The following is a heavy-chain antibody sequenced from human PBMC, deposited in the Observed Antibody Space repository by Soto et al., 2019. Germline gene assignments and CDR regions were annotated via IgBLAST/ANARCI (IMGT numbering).Heavy chain of an antibody. CDR2: INHSGST. J-gene: IGHJ5*02. Sequence: PSGSLALSCAVDGGAFSGYYWSWIRQPPGKGLEWIGEINHSGSTNYNPSLKSRVTISVDTSKNQFSLKLSSVTAADTAVYYCARGGGGYCSSTSCYVFDPWGQGTLVTVSS. CDR3: ARGGGGYCSSTSCYVFDP. V-gene: IGHV4-34*01. D-gene: IGHD2-2*01. CDR1: GGAFSGYY.